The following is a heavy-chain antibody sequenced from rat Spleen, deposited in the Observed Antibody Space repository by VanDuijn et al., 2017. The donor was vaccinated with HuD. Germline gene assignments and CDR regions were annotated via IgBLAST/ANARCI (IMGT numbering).Heavy chain of an antibody. V-gene: IGHV5-29*01. CDR1: GFTFSDYG. Sequence: EVQLVESGGGLVQPGRSLKLSCAASGFTFSDYGMAWVRQAPTKGLEWVATISYGDRSGHSATYYRDSVKGRFTISRDNAKSTLNLQMDSLRSEDTATYYCARAGYLRDWYFDFWGPGTMVTVSS. CDR3: ARAGYLRDWYFDF. CDR2: ISYGDRSGHSAT. D-gene: IGHD2-2*01. J-gene: IGHJ1*01.